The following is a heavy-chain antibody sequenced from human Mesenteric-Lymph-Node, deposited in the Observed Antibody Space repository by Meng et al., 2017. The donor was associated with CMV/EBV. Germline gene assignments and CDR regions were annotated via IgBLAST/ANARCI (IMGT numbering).Heavy chain of an antibody. CDR1: GFTFGSYG. D-gene: IGHD3-22*01. J-gene: IGHJ4*02. V-gene: IGHV3-30*02. Sequence: GGPLRLPCAASGFTFGSYGMHWVRQAPGKGLEWVAFIRYDGSNKYYADSVKGRFTISRDNSKNTLYLQMNSLRAEDTAVYYCAKDGGSSGYYSGPGHGFDYWGQGTLVTVSS. CDR2: IRYDGSNK. CDR3: AKDGGSSGYYSGPGHGFDY.